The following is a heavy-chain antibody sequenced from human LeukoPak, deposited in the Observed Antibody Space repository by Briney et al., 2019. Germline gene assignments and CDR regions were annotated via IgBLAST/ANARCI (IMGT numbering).Heavy chain of an antibody. CDR1: GFTFSSYS. Sequence: PGGSLRLSCAASGFTFSSYSMNWVRQAPGKGLEWVSSISSSSSYIYYADSVKGRFTISRDNAKNSLYLQMNSLRAEDTAVYYCARSYYYDSSAYQGAFDIWGQGTMVTVSS. V-gene: IGHV3-21*01. CDR2: ISSSSSYI. D-gene: IGHD3-22*01. CDR3: ARSYYYDSSAYQGAFDI. J-gene: IGHJ3*02.